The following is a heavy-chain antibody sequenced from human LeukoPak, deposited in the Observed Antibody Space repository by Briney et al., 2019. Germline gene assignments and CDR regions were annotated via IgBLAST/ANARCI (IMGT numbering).Heavy chain of an antibody. J-gene: IGHJ3*02. CDR3: ARPQLYDYVWGSYRSSFAFDI. CDR1: GYTFTSYD. D-gene: IGHD3-16*02. V-gene: IGHV1-8*01. CDR2: MKLNSGNT. Sequence: ASVKVSCKASGYTFTSYDINWVRQAPGQGLEWMGWMKLNSGNTGYAQKFQGRVTMTRNTSISTAYMELSSLRSEDTAVYYCARPQLYDYVWGSYRSSFAFDIWGQGTMVTASS.